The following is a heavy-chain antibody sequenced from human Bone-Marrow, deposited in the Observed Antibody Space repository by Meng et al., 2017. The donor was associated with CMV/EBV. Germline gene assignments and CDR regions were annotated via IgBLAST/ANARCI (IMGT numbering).Heavy chain of an antibody. CDR3: AREGRGYSAYDPLEY. V-gene: IGHV4-59*01. CDR2: IYYSGRT. J-gene: IGHJ4*02. D-gene: IGHD5-12*01. Sequence: SETLSLTCTVSNGSISSYYWSWIRQPPGKRLEWIGFIYYSGRTNYNPSVKSRVTMSVDTSKNQFTLKLNSVTAAHTAVYYCAREGRGYSAYDPLEYWGQGTLVTVSS. CDR1: NGSISSYY.